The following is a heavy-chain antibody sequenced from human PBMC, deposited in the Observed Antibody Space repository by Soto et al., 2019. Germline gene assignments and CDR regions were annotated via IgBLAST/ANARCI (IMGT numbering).Heavy chain of an antibody. CDR1: GYTFTSYY. Sequence: GASVKVSCKASGYTFTSYYMHWVRQAPGQGLEWMGIINPSGGSTSYAQKFQGRVTMTRDTSTSTVYMELSSLRSEDTAVYYCARRGYYYDSSGYYQTEDFDYWGQGTLVTVSS. V-gene: IGHV1-46*03. CDR3: ARRGYYYDSSGYYQTEDFDY. D-gene: IGHD3-22*01. J-gene: IGHJ4*02. CDR2: INPSGGST.